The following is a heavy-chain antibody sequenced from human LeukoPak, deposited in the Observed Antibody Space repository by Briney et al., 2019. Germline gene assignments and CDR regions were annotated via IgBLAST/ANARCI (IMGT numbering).Heavy chain of an antibody. V-gene: IGHV3-49*03. CDR2: IRSKAYGGTT. D-gene: IGHD3-16*02. CDR3: TRAPEYDYVWGSYRDFDY. CDR1: GFTFGDYA. Sequence: GGSLGLSCTASGFTFGDYAMSWFRQAPGKGLEWVGFIRSKAYGGTTEYAASVKGRFTISRDDSKSIAYLQMNSLKTEDTAVYYCTRAPEYDYVWGSYRDFDYWGQGTLVTVSS. J-gene: IGHJ4*02.